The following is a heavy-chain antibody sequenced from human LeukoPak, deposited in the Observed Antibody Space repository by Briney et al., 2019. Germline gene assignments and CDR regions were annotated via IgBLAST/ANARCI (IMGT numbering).Heavy chain of an antibody. CDR3: AKSSIFYDSSGYYVGEKYYFDY. CDR2: ISASGTTT. D-gene: IGHD3-22*01. CDR1: GFTFSSYA. V-gene: IGHV3-23*01. Sequence: GGSLRLSCAASGFTFSSYAMSWVRQAPGKGLEWVSAISASGTTTYYADSVQGRFTISRDNSKNTLYLQMNSLRAEETAVYYCAKSSIFYDSSGYYVGEKYYFDYWGQGTLVTVSS. J-gene: IGHJ4*02.